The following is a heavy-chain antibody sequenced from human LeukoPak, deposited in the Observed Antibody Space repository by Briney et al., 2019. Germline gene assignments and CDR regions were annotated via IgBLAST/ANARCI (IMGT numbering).Heavy chain of an antibody. Sequence: SETLSLTCTVSGGSISTYSWSWIRQPPGKGLEWIGLIYDGGSTYYNPSFKSRVSISLDMSKNHVSLKLNSVTSPDTAVYYCARAGPRREGYNFDYWGQGTLVTVSS. CDR1: GGSISTYS. D-gene: IGHD5-24*01. CDR2: IYDGGST. V-gene: IGHV4-59*01. J-gene: IGHJ4*02. CDR3: ARAGPRREGYNFDY.